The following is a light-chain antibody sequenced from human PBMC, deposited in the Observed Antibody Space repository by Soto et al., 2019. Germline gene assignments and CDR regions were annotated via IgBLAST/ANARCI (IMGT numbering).Light chain of an antibody. CDR1: QSVSSSY. V-gene: IGKV3-20*01. CDR3: QQYGTSPPYT. CDR2: GAS. Sequence: EIVWTQSPGTLSLSPGERATLSCRASQSVSSSYLAWYQKKPGQAPRLLIYGASSRATGIPDRFSGSGSGTDLTLTISRLEPEDFAVYYCQQYGTSPPYTFGQGTKVDI. J-gene: IGKJ2*01.